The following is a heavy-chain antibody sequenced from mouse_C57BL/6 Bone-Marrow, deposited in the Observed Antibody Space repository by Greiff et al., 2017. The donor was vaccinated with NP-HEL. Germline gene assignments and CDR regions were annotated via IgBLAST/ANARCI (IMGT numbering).Heavy chain of an antibody. Sequence: EVNVVESGGGLVQSGRSLRLSCATSGFTFSDFYMEWVRQAPGKGLEWIAASRNKANDYTTEYSASVKGRFIVSRDTSQSILYLQMNALRAEDTAIYYCAREDSYAMDYWGQGTSVTVSS. J-gene: IGHJ4*01. CDR2: SRNKANDYTT. CDR3: AREDSYAMDY. V-gene: IGHV7-1*01. CDR1: GFTFSDFY.